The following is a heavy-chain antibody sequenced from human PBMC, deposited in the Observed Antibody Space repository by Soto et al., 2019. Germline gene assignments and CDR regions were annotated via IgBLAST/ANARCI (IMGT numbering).Heavy chain of an antibody. CDR3: ARESEDLTSNFDY. CDR2: ISSTTNYI. Sequence: LTLFYVACGFTLSRYSMNWVRQAPEEGLEWVSSISSTTNYIYYGDSMKSRFTISRDNAKNSLYLEMNSLRAEDTAVYYCARESEDLTSNFDYWGQGTLVTVSS. CDR1: GFTLSRYS. J-gene: IGHJ4*02. V-gene: IGHV3-21*06.